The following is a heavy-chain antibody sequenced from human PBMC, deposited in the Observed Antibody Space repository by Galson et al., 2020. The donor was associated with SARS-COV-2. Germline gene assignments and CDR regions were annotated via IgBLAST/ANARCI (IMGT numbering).Heavy chain of an antibody. V-gene: IGHV3-33*01. J-gene: IGHJ5*02. CDR2: IWYVGSNK. D-gene: IGHD1-26*01. Sequence: SPNPPRAAPGFTFSRYGMQWVRQAPGNGLESVAVIWYVGSNKYYADSVKGRFTITRDNSKNTLYLQMTRLRAEDTAVYYCARDVCGSYSSWCDPWGQGTLVTVSS. CDR3: ARDVCGSYSSWCDP. CDR1: GFTFSRYG.